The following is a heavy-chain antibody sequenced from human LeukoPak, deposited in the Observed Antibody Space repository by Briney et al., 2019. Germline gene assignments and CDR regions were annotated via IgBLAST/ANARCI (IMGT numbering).Heavy chain of an antibody. D-gene: IGHD2-21*02. CDR2: ISSSGSTI. CDR1: GFTFNDYY. J-gene: IGHJ4*02. V-gene: IGHV3-11*01. Sequence: GGSLRLSCAASGFTFNDYYMNWIRQAPGKGLEWVSYISSSGSTIYYADSVKGRFTISRDNAKNSLYLQMNSLKAEDTAVYYCARGAGVVVTAMRSYFDYWGQGTLVTVSS. CDR3: ARGAGVVVTAMRSYFDY.